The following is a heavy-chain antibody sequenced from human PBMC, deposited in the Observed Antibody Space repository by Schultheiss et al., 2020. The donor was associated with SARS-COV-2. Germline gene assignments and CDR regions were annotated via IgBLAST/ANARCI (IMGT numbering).Heavy chain of an antibody. V-gene: IGHV4-38-2*02. CDR1: GYSISSGYY. CDR2: IYHGGST. CDR3: ARDTAAGGFDP. Sequence: SQTLSLTCAVSGYSISSGYYWGWIRQPPGKGLEWIGSIYHGGSTYYNPSLKSRVTISVDTSKNQFSLKLSSVTAADTAVYYCARDTAAGGFDPWGQGTLVTVSS. J-gene: IGHJ5*02. D-gene: IGHD6-13*01.